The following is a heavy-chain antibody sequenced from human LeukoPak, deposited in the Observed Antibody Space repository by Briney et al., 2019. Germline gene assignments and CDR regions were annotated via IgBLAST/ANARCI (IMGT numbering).Heavy chain of an antibody. V-gene: IGHV3-30*02. Sequence: GGSLRLSCAASGFTFSSYGMRWVRQAPGKGLEWVAFIRYDGSNKYYADSVKGRFTISRDNSKNSLYLQMNSLRAEDTAVYYCAREAPNCRGDCLDYWGQGTLVIVSS. J-gene: IGHJ4*02. CDR3: AREAPNCRGDCLDY. D-gene: IGHD2-21*02. CDR2: IRYDGSNK. CDR1: GFTFSSYG.